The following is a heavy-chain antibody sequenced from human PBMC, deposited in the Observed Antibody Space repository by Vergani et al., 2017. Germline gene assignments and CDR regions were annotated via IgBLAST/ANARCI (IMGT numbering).Heavy chain of an antibody. CDR1: GGSISSGSYY. J-gene: IGHJ3*02. V-gene: IGHV4-61*02. CDR3: ARERYSYVHSAFDI. D-gene: IGHD5-18*01. Sequence: QVQLQESGPGLVKPSQTLSLTCTVSGGSISSGSYYWSWIRQPAGKGLEWIGRIYTIGSTNYNPSLKSRVTMSVHTSKSQFSLKLSSVTSADTAVYYCARERYSYVHSAFDIWGQGTMVTVSS. CDR2: IYTIGST.